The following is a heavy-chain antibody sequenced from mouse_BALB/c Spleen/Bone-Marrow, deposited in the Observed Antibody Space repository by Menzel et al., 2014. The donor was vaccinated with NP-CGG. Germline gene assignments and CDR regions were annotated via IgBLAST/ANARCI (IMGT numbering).Heavy chain of an antibody. V-gene: IGHV1-74*01. J-gene: IGHJ4*01. Sequence: VKLVESGPELVRPGASVKMSCKASDYTFTSYWMHWVKQRPGQGLEWIGMIDPSNSETRLNQKFKDKATLNVDKSSNTAYMHLSSLTSEDSAVYYCARTFQPRRAMDYWGQGSSVTVFS. CDR3: ARTFQPRRAMDY. D-gene: IGHD6-1*01. CDR2: IDPSNSET. CDR1: DYTFTSYW.